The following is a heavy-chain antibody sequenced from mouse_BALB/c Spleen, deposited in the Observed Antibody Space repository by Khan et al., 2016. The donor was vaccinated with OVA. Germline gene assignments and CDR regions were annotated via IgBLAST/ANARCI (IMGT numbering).Heavy chain of an antibody. V-gene: IGHV1S81*02. D-gene: IGHD2-1*01. CDR2: INPSNGRT. CDR1: SYTLTSYW. CDR3: ARLLINFDY. J-gene: IGHJ2*01. Sequence: QVQLQQPGAELVNPGASVNLSCKASSYTLTSYWMHWVKQRPGQGLEWIGEINPSNGRTNYNEKFKSKATLTVDKSSSTAYMQLSSPTSEDSAVYYCARLLINFDYWGQGTTLTVSS.